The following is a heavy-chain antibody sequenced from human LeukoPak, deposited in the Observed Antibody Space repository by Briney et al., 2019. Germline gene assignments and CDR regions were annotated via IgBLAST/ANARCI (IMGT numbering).Heavy chain of an antibody. CDR3: GREGQEVGRTMSAY. J-gene: IGHJ4*02. Sequence: ASVKVSCKASGYTFTGYYMHWVRQAPGQGLEWMGWINPNSGGTNYAQKFRGRVTMTRDTSISTFYLELSSLRADDTAVYYCGREGQEVGRTMSAYWAKETLVTVPS. CDR2: INPNSGGT. D-gene: IGHD1-26*01. CDR1: GYTFTGYY. V-gene: IGHV1-2*02.